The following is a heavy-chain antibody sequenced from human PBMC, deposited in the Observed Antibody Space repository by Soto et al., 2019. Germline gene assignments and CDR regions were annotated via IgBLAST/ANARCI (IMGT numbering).Heavy chain of an antibody. CDR2: INPNGGVT. V-gene: IGHV1-2*04. D-gene: IGHD5-12*01. CDR1: GDSFNDYY. Sequence: QGQLVPSGAEVSKPWASVTVSCRSSGDSFNDYYIHWVRQSPGKGFEWMGWINPNGGVTKYAQKFQGWVSTTRDTSIRPVSMQLRRLRSDDTAVYYCARESGGATSTLDYYYFYMDVWGTGTTVTVSS. J-gene: IGHJ6*03. CDR3: ARESGGATSTLDYYYFYMDV.